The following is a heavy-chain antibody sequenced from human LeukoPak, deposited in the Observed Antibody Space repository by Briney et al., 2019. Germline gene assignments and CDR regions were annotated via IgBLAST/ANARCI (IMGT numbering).Heavy chain of an antibody. D-gene: IGHD3-22*01. J-gene: IGHJ4*02. Sequence: PGGSLRLSCAASGFTFSSYAMHWVRQAPGKGLEWVAVISYDGSNKYYADSVKGRFTISRDNSKNTLYLQMNSLRAEDTAVYYCARTLYYYDSSGYYNGGGLDYWGQGTLVTVSS. CDR2: ISYDGSNK. V-gene: IGHV3-30*04. CDR3: ARTLYYYDSSGYYNGGGLDY. CDR1: GFTFSSYA.